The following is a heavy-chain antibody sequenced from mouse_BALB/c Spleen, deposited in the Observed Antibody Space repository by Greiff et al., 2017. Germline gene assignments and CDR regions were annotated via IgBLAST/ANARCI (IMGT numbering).Heavy chain of an antibody. CDR3: ARRELGLPLDAMDY. Sequence: QVQLKESGAELMKPGASVKISCKATGYTLSSYWIEWVKQRPGHGLEWIGEILPGSGSTNYNEKFKGKATFTADTSSNTAYMQLSSLTSEDSAVYYCARRELGLPLDAMDYWGQGTSVTVSS. V-gene: IGHV1-9*01. D-gene: IGHD3-1*01. CDR1: GYTLSSYW. CDR2: ILPGSGST. J-gene: IGHJ4*01.